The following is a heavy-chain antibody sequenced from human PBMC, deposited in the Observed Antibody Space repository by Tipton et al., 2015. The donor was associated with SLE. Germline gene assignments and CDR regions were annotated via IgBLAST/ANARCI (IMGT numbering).Heavy chain of an antibody. CDR1: GGSISSSSYY. D-gene: IGHD3-3*01. V-gene: IGHV4-39*07. CDR2: IYYSGST. Sequence: GLVKPSETLSLTCPVSGGSISSSSYYWGWIRQPPGKGLEWIGSIYYSGSTYYNPSLKSRVTMSVDTSKNHFSLKVNSVTAADTAVYYCARGGHYAWFGTWGQGFLVTVSS. J-gene: IGHJ5*02. CDR3: ARGGHYAWFGT.